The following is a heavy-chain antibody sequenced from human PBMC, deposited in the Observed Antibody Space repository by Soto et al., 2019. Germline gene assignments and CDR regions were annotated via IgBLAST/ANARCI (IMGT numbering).Heavy chain of an antibody. Sequence: GGSLRLSCAASGFTFDDYAMHWVRQAPGKGLEWVSGISWNSGSIGYADSVKGRFTISRDNAKNSLYLQMNSLRAEDTALYYCAKDMADYYDSSGYHYSAFDIWGQGTMVTV. CDR1: GFTFDDYA. V-gene: IGHV3-9*01. D-gene: IGHD3-22*01. J-gene: IGHJ3*02. CDR2: ISWNSGSI. CDR3: AKDMADYYDSSGYHYSAFDI.